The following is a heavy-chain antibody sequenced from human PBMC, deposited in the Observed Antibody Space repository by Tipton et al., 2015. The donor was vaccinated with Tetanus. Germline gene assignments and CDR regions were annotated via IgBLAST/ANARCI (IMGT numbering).Heavy chain of an antibody. CDR3: VSGSALDY. V-gene: IGHV3-21*01. D-gene: IGHD6-25*01. J-gene: IGHJ4*02. Sequence: SLRLSCEVSGFSFSNYKMNWVRQGPGRGLEWVSSISSTSRYINYADSVKGRFTISRDNAKNSLFLEMNSLRADDTAVYYCVSGSALDYRGQGTLITVSS. CDR2: ISSTSRYI. CDR1: GFSFSNYK.